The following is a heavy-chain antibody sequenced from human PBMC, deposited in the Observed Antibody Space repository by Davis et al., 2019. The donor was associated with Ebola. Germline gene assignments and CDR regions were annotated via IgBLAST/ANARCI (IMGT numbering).Heavy chain of an antibody. J-gene: IGHJ4*02. CDR2: IYYYGDT. CDR3: ARSSGYMYFAS. V-gene: IGHV4-59*08. CDR1: GGSITNYY. D-gene: IGHD5-12*01. Sequence: SETLSLTCTVSGGSITNYYWSWIRQSPGKGLEWIGYIYYYGDTHYNPSLKSRVTISVDTARNQFSLQVRSVTAADTATYYCARSSGYMYFASWGQGALVTVSS.